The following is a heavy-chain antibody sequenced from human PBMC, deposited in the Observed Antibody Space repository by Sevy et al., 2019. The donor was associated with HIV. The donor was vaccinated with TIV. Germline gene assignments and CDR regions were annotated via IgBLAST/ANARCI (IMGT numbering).Heavy chain of an antibody. V-gene: IGHV4-59*08. CDR3: ARHKSQGDHLLDL. D-gene: IGHD2-21*02. J-gene: IGHJ4*02. CDR2: IHYSGNT. Sequence: SETLSLTCAVSGGSINNYYWSWIRQPPEKGLEFIGWIHYSGNTNYNPSVSSRVSMSVDTSRNQFSLKLFSLTAADTAIYYCARHKSQGDHLLDLWGQGTLVTVSS. CDR1: GGSINNYY.